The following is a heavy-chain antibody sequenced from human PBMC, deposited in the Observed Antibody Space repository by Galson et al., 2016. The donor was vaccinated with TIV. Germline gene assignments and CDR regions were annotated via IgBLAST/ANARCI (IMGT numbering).Heavy chain of an antibody. CDR2: IKQDGSEK. CDR3: ARALHWSGRDY. Sequence: SLRLSCAASGFTFSGSWMSWVRQAPGKGLEWVANIKQDGSEKYYVNSVKGRFTISRDNAKDSVYLQMNSLRAEDTAVYYCARALHWSGRDYWGQGTLVTVSS. J-gene: IGHJ4*02. CDR1: GFTFSGSW. V-gene: IGHV3-7*01. D-gene: IGHD3-3*01.